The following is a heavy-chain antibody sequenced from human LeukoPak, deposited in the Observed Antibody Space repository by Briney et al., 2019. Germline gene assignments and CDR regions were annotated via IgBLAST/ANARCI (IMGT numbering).Heavy chain of an antibody. CDR3: ARWNYDILTDSDAFDI. CDR1: GGSISSSSYY. V-gene: IGHV4-39*07. D-gene: IGHD3-9*01. CDR2: IYYSGST. J-gene: IGHJ3*02. Sequence: SETLFLTCTVSGGSISSSSYYWGWIRQPPGKGLEWIGSIYYSGSTYYNPSLKSRVTISVDTSKNQFSLKLSSVTAADTAVYYCARWNYDILTDSDAFDIWGQGTMVTVSS.